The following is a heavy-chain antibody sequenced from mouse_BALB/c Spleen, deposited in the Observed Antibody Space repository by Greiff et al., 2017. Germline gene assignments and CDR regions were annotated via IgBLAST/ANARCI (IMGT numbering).Heavy chain of an antibody. CDR1: GFTFSSYA. J-gene: IGHJ3*01. D-gene: IGHD2-1*01. CDR3: ARDNGNYLAY. Sequence: EVKLVESGGGLVKPGGSLKLSCAASGFTFSSYAMSWVRQSPEKRLEWVAEISSGGSYTYYPDTVTGRFTISRDNAKNTLYLEMSSLRSEDTAMYYCARDNGNYLAYWGQGTLVTVSA. CDR2: ISSGGSYT. V-gene: IGHV5-9-4*01.